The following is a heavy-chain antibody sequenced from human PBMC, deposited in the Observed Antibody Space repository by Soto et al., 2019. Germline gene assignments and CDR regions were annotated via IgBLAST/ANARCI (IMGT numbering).Heavy chain of an antibody. Sequence: GGSLRLSCAASGFTFSSYGMHWVRQAPGKGLEWVAVISYDGTNIYCADSVKGRFTISRDDSKNTLFLQMNSLRAEDTAVYYCAKKLHEQRWSEALDCWGQGTLVTVSS. V-gene: IGHV3-30*18. D-gene: IGHD1-7*01. CDR3: AKKLHEQRWSEALDC. CDR1: GFTFSSYG. CDR2: ISYDGTNI. J-gene: IGHJ4*02.